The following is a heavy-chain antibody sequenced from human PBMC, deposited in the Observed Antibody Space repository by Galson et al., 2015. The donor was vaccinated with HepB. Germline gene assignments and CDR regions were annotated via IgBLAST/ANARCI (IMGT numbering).Heavy chain of an antibody. Sequence: SLRLSCAASEFTFSSYSMNWVRQAPGKGLEWVSYISSGSGTLHYADSVKGRFTISRDNAKNSLYLQMNGLRAEDTAVYYCARADVFDIWGQGTMVTVSS. CDR2: ISSGSGTL. CDR3: ARADVFDI. CDR1: EFTFSSYS. V-gene: IGHV3-48*01. J-gene: IGHJ3*02.